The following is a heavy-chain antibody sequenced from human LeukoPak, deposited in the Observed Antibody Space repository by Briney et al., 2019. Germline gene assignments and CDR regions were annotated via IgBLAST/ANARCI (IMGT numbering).Heavy chain of an antibody. Sequence: ASVKVSCKASGGTFSSYAISWVRQAPEQGLEWMGGIIPIFGTANYAQKFQGRVTITADESTSTAYMELSSLRSEDTAVYYCARQMVRGVIRILYYFDYWGQGTLVTVSS. CDR1: GGTFSSYA. CDR3: ARQMVRGVIRILYYFDY. CDR2: IIPIFGTA. J-gene: IGHJ4*02. V-gene: IGHV1-69*13. D-gene: IGHD3-10*01.